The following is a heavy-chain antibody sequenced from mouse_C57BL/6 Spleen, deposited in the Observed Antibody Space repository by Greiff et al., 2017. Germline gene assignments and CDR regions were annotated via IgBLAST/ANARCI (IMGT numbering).Heavy chain of an antibody. J-gene: IGHJ2*01. CDR1: GYTFTDYY. CDR3: YYGSSYDFDY. V-gene: IGHV1-26*01. CDR2: INPNNGGT. Sequence: VQLQQSGPELVKPGASVKISCKASGYTFTDYYMNWVKQSHGKSLEWIGDINPNNGGTSYNQKFKGKATLTVDKSSSTAYMELRSLTSEDSAVYYCYYGSSYDFDYWGQGTTLTVSS. D-gene: IGHD1-1*01.